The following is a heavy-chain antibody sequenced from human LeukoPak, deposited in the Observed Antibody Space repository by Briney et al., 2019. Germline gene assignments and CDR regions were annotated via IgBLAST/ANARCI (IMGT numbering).Heavy chain of an antibody. J-gene: IGHJ4*02. CDR3: ARDKGHFDVDY. CDR1: GGSISSSGYY. Sequence: SETLSLTCIVSGGSISSSGYYWGWIRQAPGKGLEWMGSIDYSGSTYYIPSLKSRLTISLDTSKNQFSLKLSSVTAADTAVYYCARDKGHFDVDYWGQGTLVTVSS. V-gene: IGHV4-39*07. CDR2: IDYSGST. D-gene: IGHD3-9*01.